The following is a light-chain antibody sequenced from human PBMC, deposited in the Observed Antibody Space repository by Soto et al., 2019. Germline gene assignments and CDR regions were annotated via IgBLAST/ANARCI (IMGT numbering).Light chain of an antibody. V-gene: IGKV3-11*01. Sequence: EIALTQSPATLSLSPGERATLSCRASQSVSRYLAWYQQKPGQAPRLLIYDASNRATGIPARFSGSGSGTDFTLTISSLEPEDFAVYYCQQRHMWPITFGQGTRLEIK. J-gene: IGKJ5*01. CDR2: DAS. CDR3: QQRHMWPIT. CDR1: QSVSRY.